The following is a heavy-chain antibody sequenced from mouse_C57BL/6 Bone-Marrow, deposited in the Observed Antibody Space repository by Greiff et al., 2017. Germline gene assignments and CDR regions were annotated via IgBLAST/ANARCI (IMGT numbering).Heavy chain of an antibody. D-gene: IGHD2-3*01. V-gene: IGHV1-19*01. CDR2: INPYNGGT. CDR3: ARECDGYPYWYFDV. Sequence: EVQLQQSGPVLVKPGASVKMSCKASGYTFTDYYMNWVKQSHGKSLEWIGVINPYNGGTSYNQNFQGKATLTVDKSSSTAYMELNSLTSEDSAVYYCARECDGYPYWYFDVWGTGTTVTVSS. J-gene: IGHJ1*03. CDR1: GYTFTDYY.